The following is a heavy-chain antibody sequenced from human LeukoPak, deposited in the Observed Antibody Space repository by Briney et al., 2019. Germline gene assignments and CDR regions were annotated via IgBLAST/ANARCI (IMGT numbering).Heavy chain of an antibody. CDR1: GFTFRSYG. CDR2: ISYDGSNK. V-gene: IGHV3-30*18. CDR3: AKGGEVQPMQRTIQLSPALPDY. J-gene: IGHJ4*02. Sequence: GGSLRLSCAVSGFTFRSYGMHWVRQAPGKGLEWVAVISYDGSNKYYADSVKGRFTIFRDNSKNTLYLQMNSLRAEDTAVYYCAKGGEVQPMQRTIQLSPALPDYWGQGTLVTVSS. D-gene: IGHD1-1*01.